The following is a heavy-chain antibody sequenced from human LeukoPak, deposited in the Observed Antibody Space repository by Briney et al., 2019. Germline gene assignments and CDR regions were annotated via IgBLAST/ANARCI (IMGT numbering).Heavy chain of an antibody. CDR3: ARGRDPTYYDFWSSYRGVYFDY. J-gene: IGHJ4*02. D-gene: IGHD3-3*01. CDR1: GGSFSGYY. V-gene: IGHV4-34*01. CDR2: INHSGST. Sequence: SETLSLTCAVYGGSFSGYYWSWIRQPPGKGLEWIGEINHSGSTNYNPSLKSRVTISVDTSKNQFSLKLSSVTAADTAVYYCARGRDPTYYDFWSSYRGVYFDYWGQGTLVTVSS.